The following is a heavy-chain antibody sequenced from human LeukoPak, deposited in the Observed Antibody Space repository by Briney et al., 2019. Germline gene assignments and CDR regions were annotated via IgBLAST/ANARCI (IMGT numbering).Heavy chain of an antibody. CDR1: GGSISSYY. CDR3: ARALYGERSWFDP. D-gene: IGHD4-17*01. Sequence: PSETLSHTCTVSGGSISSYYWSWIRQPPGKGLEWIGYIYYSGSTNYNPSLKSRVTISVDTSKNQFSLKLSSVTAADTAVYYCARALYGERSWFDPWGQGTLVTVSS. J-gene: IGHJ5*02. V-gene: IGHV4-59*01. CDR2: IYYSGST.